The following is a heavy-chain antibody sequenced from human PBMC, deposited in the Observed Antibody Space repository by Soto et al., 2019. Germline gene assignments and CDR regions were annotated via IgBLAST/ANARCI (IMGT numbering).Heavy chain of an antibody. CDR2: VYTSGST. CDR1: GDSMTKYY. CDR3: ARTVGAAYYFDF. Sequence: QVQLQESGPGLVKPSETLSLTCIVSGDSMTKYYWSWIRQPAGKGLEWIGRVYTSGSTNYNPSLKSRVTMSIDTSNKHFSLTLKSVTAADTAVYYCARTVGAAYYFDFWGQGALVTVSS. D-gene: IGHD1-26*01. J-gene: IGHJ4*02. V-gene: IGHV4-4*07.